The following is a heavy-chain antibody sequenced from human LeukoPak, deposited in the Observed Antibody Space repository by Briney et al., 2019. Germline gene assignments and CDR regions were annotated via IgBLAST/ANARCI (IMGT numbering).Heavy chain of an antibody. Sequence: GGSLRLSCAASGFTFSSYAMSWVRQAPGKGLEWVSAISGSGGSTYYADSVKGRFTISRDNSKNTLYLQMNSLRAEDTAVYYCAKDKRYCSSTSCPSVQRNWFDPWGQGTLVTVSS. CDR3: AKDKRYCSSTSCPSVQRNWFDP. J-gene: IGHJ5*02. CDR1: GFTFSSYA. D-gene: IGHD2-2*01. V-gene: IGHV3-23*01. CDR2: ISGSGGST.